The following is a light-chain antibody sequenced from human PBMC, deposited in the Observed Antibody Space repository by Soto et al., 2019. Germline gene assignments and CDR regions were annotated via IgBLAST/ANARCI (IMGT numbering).Light chain of an antibody. CDR3: QQYHNWPPIT. V-gene: IGKV3-15*01. CDR1: QIVSTK. J-gene: IGKJ5*01. Sequence: ILMPQSPATLSVSPGETATLSCRASQIVSTKLAWYQQEPGQAPRLLINDASTRATGVPARFSGWGSGTEFTLTISSLQSEDFAVYYCQQYHNWPPITFGQGTRLEIK. CDR2: DAS.